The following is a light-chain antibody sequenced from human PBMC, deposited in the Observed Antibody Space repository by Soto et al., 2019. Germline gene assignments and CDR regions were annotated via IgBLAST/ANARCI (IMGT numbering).Light chain of an antibody. J-gene: IGLJ1*01. CDR2: EVS. CDR1: SGKVGGYNY. Sequence: QSALTQPASVSGPLDSRITFSATETSGKVGGYNYVSWYQQHPGKAPKLMIYEVSNRPSGVSNRFSGSKSGNTASLTISGLQAEDEADYYCSSYTSSSTPYVFGTGTKVTVL. V-gene: IGLV2-14*01. CDR3: SSYTSSSTPYV.